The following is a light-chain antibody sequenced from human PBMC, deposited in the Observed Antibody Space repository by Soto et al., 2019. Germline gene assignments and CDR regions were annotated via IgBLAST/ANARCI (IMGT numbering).Light chain of an antibody. Sequence: QSELTQPPSVSAAPGQKVTISCSGSSSNIGKNYVSWYQQLPGTAPKLLIYENNKRSSGIPDRFSGSKSGTSATLGITGLQTGDEAEYYCGAWDSSLRAVYVFGTGTKLTVL. CDR2: ENN. CDR1: SSNIGKNY. CDR3: GAWDSSLRAVYV. V-gene: IGLV1-51*02. J-gene: IGLJ1*01.